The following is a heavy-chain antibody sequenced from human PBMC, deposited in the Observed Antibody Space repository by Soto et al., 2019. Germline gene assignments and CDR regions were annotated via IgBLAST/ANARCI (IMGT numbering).Heavy chain of an antibody. Sequence: QVQLVQSGAEVKKPGSSVKVSCKASGGTFSSYAISWVRQAPGQGLEWMGGIIPIFGTANYAQKFQGRVTITADESTSTAYMERSSLRSEDTAVYYCARTGGIAAASPLGWYFDLWGRGTLVTVSS. CDR2: IIPIFGTA. CDR3: ARTGGIAAASPLGWYFDL. V-gene: IGHV1-69*12. D-gene: IGHD6-13*01. J-gene: IGHJ2*01. CDR1: GGTFSSYA.